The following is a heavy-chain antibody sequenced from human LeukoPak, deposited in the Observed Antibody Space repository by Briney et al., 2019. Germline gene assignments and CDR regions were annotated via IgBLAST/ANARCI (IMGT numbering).Heavy chain of an antibody. V-gene: IGHV1-18*01. D-gene: IGHD6-19*01. CDR2: ISAYNGNT. J-gene: IGHJ6*02. Sequence: ASVKVSCKASGYTFTSYGISWVRQAPGQGLERMGRISAYNGNTNYAQKLQGRVTMTTDTSTSTAYMELRSLRSDDTAVYYCARDRAYSSGWPWDYYYYGMDVWGQGTTVTVSS. CDR3: ARDRAYSSGWPWDYYYYGMDV. CDR1: GYTFTSYG.